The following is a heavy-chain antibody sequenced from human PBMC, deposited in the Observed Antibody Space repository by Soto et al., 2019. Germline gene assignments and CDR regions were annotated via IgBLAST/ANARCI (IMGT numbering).Heavy chain of an antibody. CDR1: GFTFSSYG. CDR2: ISYDGSNK. CDR3: AKDPDPRLYCSGGSCYSNYFDY. Sequence: GSLRLSCAASGFTFSSYGMHWVRQAPGKGLEWVAVISYDGSNKYYADSVKGRFTISRDNSKNTLYLQMNSLRAEDTAVYYCAKDPDPRLYCSGGSCYSNYFDYWGQGTLVTVSS. V-gene: IGHV3-30*18. D-gene: IGHD2-15*01. J-gene: IGHJ4*02.